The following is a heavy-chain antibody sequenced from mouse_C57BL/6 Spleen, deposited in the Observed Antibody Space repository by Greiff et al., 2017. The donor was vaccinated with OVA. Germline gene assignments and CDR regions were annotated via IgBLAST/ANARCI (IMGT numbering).Heavy chain of an antibody. V-gene: IGHV1-50*01. CDR3: AKAFTTVVALYAMDY. CDR1: GYTFTSYW. CDR2: IDPSDSYT. Sequence: QVQLQQPGAELVKPGASVKLSCKASGYTFTSYWMQWVKQRPGQGLEWIGEIDPSDSYTNYNQKFKGKATLTVDTSSSTAYMQLSSLTSEDSAVYYCAKAFTTVVALYAMDYWGQGTSVTVSS. D-gene: IGHD1-1*01. J-gene: IGHJ4*01.